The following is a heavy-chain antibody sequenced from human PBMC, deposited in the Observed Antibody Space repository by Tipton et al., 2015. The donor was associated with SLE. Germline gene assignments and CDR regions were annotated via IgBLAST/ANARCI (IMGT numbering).Heavy chain of an antibody. D-gene: IGHD2-15*01. CDR1: GFTVSSNC. J-gene: IGHJ4*02. CDR3: ARDYCSGGSCYFDY. CDR2: IYSGGST. Sequence: GSLRLSCAASGFTVSSNCMSWVRQAPGKGLEWVSVIYSGGSTYYADSVKGRFTISRDNSKNTLYLQMNSLRAEDTAVYYCARDYCSGGSCYFDYWGQGTLVTVSS. V-gene: IGHV3-53*01.